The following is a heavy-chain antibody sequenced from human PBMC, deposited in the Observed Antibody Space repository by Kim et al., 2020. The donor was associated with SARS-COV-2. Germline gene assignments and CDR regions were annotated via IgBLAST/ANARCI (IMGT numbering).Heavy chain of an antibody. CDR3: AKDPLFLWEPNDAFDI. CDR2: IYSGGSST. Sequence: GGSLRLSCAASGFTFSSYAMSWVRQAPGKGLEWVSVIYSGGSSTYYADSVKGRFTISRDNSKNTLYLQMNSLRAEDTAVYYCAKDPLFLWEPNDAFDIWGQGTMVTVSS. V-gene: IGHV3-23*03. D-gene: IGHD1-26*01. J-gene: IGHJ3*02. CDR1: GFTFSSYA.